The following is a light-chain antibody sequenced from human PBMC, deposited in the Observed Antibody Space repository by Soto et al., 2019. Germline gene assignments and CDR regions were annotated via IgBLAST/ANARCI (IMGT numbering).Light chain of an antibody. CDR2: EVT. CDR1: SSDVGGYNY. J-gene: IGLJ2*01. V-gene: IGLV2-8*01. CDR3: LSCAGGESPVL. Sequence: QSALTQPPSASGSLGQSVTISCTGTSSDVGGYNYVSWHQQHPGKAPKVMIYEVTKRPPGVPDRFSGSKSGNSASLTVSGLQAEDGDDYYCLSCAGGESPVLLGGGTKLT.